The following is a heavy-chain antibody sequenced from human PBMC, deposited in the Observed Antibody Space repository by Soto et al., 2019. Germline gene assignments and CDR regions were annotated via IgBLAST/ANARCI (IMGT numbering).Heavy chain of an antibody. J-gene: IGHJ4*02. Sequence: QVQLVESGGGVVQPGRSLRLSCTTSRFTFSAFAMHWVRQAPGKGLEWVALIWYDGSNQNYADSVKGRFTISRDNSKSMLYLQMNGLRAEDTGIYYCATGDYYTAGRGSFDHWGQGTLVNVSS. D-gene: IGHD1-26*01. CDR1: RFTFSAFA. CDR2: IWYDGSNQ. V-gene: IGHV3-33*01. CDR3: ATGDYYTAGRGSFDH.